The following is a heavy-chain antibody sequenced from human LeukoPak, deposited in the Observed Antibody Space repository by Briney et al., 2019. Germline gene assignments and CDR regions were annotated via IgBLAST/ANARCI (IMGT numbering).Heavy chain of an antibody. CDR1: GFTFCSFA. D-gene: IGHD1-7*01. Sequence: GGSLRLSCSASGFTFCSFAMFWVRQAPGKGLEYVSGISSDGGRTNYADSVKARFTISRDNSKVTLYLQMTSLRPEDTAIYYCVKDPSGNCFFFDYWGQGPLVTVSS. V-gene: IGHV3-64D*09. CDR2: ISSDGGRT. CDR3: VKDPSGNCFFFDY. J-gene: IGHJ4*02.